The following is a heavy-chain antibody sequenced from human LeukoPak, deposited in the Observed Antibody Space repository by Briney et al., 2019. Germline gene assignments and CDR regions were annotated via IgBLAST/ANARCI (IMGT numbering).Heavy chain of an antibody. V-gene: IGHV3-23*01. Sequence: GGPLRLSCAASGFTFSTYAMSWVRQAPGKGLEWVPTISGSGSSTYYADSVRGRFTIYRDNPKNTLYLQMNSLRAEDTALYYCARQEPTAYVDYWGQGTLVTVSS. D-gene: IGHD2-2*01. CDR2: ISGSGSST. CDR3: ARQEPTAYVDY. CDR1: GFTFSTYA. J-gene: IGHJ4*02.